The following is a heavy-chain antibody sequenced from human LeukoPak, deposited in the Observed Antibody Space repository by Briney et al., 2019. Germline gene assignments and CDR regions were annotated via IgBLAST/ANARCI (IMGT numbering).Heavy chain of an antibody. Sequence: SETLSLTCTDSGGSTSSYYWSWIRQPAGKGLEWIGYIYYSGSTNYNPSLKSRVTISVDTSKNQFSLKLSSVTAADTAVYYCARGVLSYYYYYMDVWGKGTTVTISS. CDR3: ARGVLSYYYYYMDV. CDR1: GGSTSSYY. CDR2: IYYSGST. V-gene: IGHV4-59*01. D-gene: IGHD3-10*01. J-gene: IGHJ6*03.